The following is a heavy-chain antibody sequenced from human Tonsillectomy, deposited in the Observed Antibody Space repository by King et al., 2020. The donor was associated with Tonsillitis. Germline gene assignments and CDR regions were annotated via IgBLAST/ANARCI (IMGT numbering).Heavy chain of an antibody. J-gene: IGHJ4*02. CDR1: GYTFTSFD. CDR3: ARDLNLGPDY. CDR2: MNPNSGNT. V-gene: IGHV1-8*01. Sequence: QLVQSGAEVKKPGASVKVSCKASGYTFTSFDINWVRQATGQGLEWMGRMNPNSGNTDFAQKFQGRVTMTRDTSISTAYMELSSLRSEDTAVYYCARDLNLGPDYWGQGTLVTVSS. D-gene: IGHD1-20*01.